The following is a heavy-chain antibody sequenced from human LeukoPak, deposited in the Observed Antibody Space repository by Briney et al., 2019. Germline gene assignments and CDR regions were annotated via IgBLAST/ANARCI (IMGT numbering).Heavy chain of an antibody. CDR3: ARRPYSDTSGRLSDV. D-gene: IGHD3-22*01. Sequence: LTGGSLRLSCAASGFAFSSYNMNWVRQAPGKGLEWISYIGSSGSPTHYADSVGGRFTISRDNAKNSLYLQMNSLRDEDTAVYFCARRPYSDTSGRLSDVWGQGTTVTVSS. CDR2: IGSSGSPT. CDR1: GFAFSSYN. J-gene: IGHJ6*02. V-gene: IGHV3-48*02.